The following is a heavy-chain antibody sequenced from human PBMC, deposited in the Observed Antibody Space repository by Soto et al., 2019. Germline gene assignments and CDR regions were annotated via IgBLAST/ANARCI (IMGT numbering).Heavy chain of an antibody. D-gene: IGHD6-19*01. J-gene: IGHJ1*01. CDR1: GYTFTSYA. CDR2: INAGNGNT. V-gene: IGHV1-3*01. CDR3: ARVIDSSGPEYFQH. Sequence: ASVKVSCKASGYTFTSYAMHWVRQAPGQRLEWMGWINAGNGNTKYSQKFQGRVTITRDTSASTAYMELSSLRSEDTAVYYCARVIDSSGPEYFQHWGQGTLVTVS.